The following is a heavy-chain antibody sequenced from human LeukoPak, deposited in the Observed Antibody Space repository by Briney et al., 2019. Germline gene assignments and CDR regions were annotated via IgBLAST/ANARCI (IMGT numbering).Heavy chain of an antibody. D-gene: IGHD3-16*01. CDR2: FYNSGRS. CDR1: DDSIRDYY. Sequence: PSETLSLTCTVSDDSIRDYYRGWIRQPPGKGLEWIGYFYNSGRSTYNPSLKSRVTISADTSKNHFSLKLNSVTTADTAVYYCTRGAGWLIDYWGQGILVTVSS. V-gene: IGHV4-59*01. CDR3: TRGAGWLIDY. J-gene: IGHJ4*02.